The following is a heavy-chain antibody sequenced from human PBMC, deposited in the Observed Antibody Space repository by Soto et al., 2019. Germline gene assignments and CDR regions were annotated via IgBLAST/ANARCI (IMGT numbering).Heavy chain of an antibody. D-gene: IGHD4-17*01. CDR3: ARDSVTTTYYYYGMDV. Sequence: EVQLVESGGGLVKPGGSLRLSCAASGFTFSSYTMNWVRQAPGKGLEWVSSISSSGPYVQYADSLRGRFTISRDNAKNSLYLQVDSLRVEDSAVYYCARDSVTTTYYYYGMDVWGQGTTVTVSS. CDR2: ISSSGPYV. V-gene: IGHV3-21*01. J-gene: IGHJ6*02. CDR1: GFTFSSYT.